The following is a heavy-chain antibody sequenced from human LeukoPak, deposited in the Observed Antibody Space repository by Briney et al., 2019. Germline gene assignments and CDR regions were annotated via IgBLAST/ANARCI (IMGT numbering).Heavy chain of an antibody. J-gene: IGHJ4*02. D-gene: IGHD2-2*01. CDR1: DGSFSGYY. CDR2: IYYSGST. V-gene: IGHV4-59*08. CDR3: ARLALVVPAAIYFDY. Sequence: SETLSLTCAVYDGSFSGYYWSWIRQPPGKGLEWIGYIYYSGSTNYNPSLKSRVTISVDTSKNQFSLKLSSVTAADTAVYYCARLALVVPAAIYFDYWGQGTLVTVSS.